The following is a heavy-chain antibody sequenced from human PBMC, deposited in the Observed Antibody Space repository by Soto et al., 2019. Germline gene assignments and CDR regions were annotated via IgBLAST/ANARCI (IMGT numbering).Heavy chain of an antibody. D-gene: IGHD3-10*02. CDR3: ARDPLSSFAMDV. CDR1: FYTFIIYS. CDR2: IIPTFGRT. Sequence: SFPASFYTFIIYSIIFFLHSPLKFLYFIFKIIPTFGRTNYAQKFQGRLTISADDSTSTAYMELTSLESDDTAVYYCARDPLSSFAMDVWGQGTTVTVSS. J-gene: IGHJ6*02. V-gene: IGHV1-69*15.